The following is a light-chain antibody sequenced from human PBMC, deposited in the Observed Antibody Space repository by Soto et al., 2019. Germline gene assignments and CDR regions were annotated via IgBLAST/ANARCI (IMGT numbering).Light chain of an antibody. CDR3: QQYGSSRT. CDR1: QSVSSSY. CDR2: GAS. V-gene: IGKV3-20*01. J-gene: IGKJ2*02. Sequence: EIVLTQSPGTLYLSPGERATLSCRASQSVSSSYLAWYQQKPGQAPRLLIYGASSRATGIPDRFSGSGSGTDFTITISRLEPEDFAVYYCQQYGSSRTFGQGTKLEIK.